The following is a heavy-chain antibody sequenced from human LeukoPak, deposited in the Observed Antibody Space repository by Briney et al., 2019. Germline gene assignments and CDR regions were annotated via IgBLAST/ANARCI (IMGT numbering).Heavy chain of an antibody. J-gene: IGHJ5*02. V-gene: IGHV4-61*02. D-gene: IGHD2-2*02. CDR2: IYTSGST. CDR1: GGSISSGSYY. Sequence: PSQTLSLTCTVSGGSISSGSYYWSWIRQPAGKGLEWIGRIYTSGSTNYNPSHKSRVTISVDTSKNQFSLKLSSVTAADTAVYYCAREISSTSCYTCWFDPWGQGTLVTVSS. CDR3: AREISSTSCYTCWFDP.